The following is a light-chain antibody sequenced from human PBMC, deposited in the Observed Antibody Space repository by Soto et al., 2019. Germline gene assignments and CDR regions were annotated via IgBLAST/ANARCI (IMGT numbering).Light chain of an antibody. CDR2: TAS. Sequence: AIRMTQSPSSFSSSTGDRVTITCRASQGISSHLCWYQVKPGKAPPLLIYTASYLESRVPSWFCGSGSGTDFTLTISSLQSEDFAVYYYQQYFCYPLTFGRGTKVEIK. J-gene: IGKJ4*01. CDR1: QGISSH. V-gene: IGKV1-8*01. CDR3: QQYFCYPLT.